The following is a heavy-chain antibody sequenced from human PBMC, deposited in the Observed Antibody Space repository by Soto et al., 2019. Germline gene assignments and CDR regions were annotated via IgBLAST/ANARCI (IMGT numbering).Heavy chain of an antibody. D-gene: IGHD4-17*01. Sequence: PSETLSLTCTVSGGSISSYYWSWIRQPPGKGLEWIGYIYYSGSTNYNPSLKSRVTISVDTSKNQFSLKLSSVTAADTAVYYCASRYGSALDYWGQGTLVTVSS. CDR2: IYYSGST. CDR1: GGSISSYY. V-gene: IGHV4-59*08. CDR3: ASRYGSALDY. J-gene: IGHJ4*02.